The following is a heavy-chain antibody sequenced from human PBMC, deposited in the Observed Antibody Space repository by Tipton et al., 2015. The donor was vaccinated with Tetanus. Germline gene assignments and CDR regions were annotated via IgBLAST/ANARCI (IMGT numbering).Heavy chain of an antibody. CDR1: GGSIRGGTFY. D-gene: IGHD3-3*01. V-gene: IGHV4-39*01. CDR3: ARHQSGYFTPFDY. CDR2: IYESGDT. J-gene: IGHJ4*02. Sequence: TLSLTCTVSGGSIRGGTFYWGWIRQPPGKGLEWIGSIYESGDTYYIPSLKSRVTISVDTSKNQSSLNLNSVAAADTGVYYCARHQSGYFTPFDYWGQGNLVTVSS.